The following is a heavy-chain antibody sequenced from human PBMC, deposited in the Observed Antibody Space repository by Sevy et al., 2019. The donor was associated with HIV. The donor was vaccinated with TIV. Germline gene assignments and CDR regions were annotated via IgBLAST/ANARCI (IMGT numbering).Heavy chain of an antibody. D-gene: IGHD6-13*01. V-gene: IGHV3-49*04. CDR1: GLTFGDYC. CDR2: LKSDVYGGTV. J-gene: IGHJ4*02. Sequence: GGSLRLSCTAAGLTFGDYCMSWVRQAPGKGLECVAFLKSDVYGGTVDHAASVRGRFVISRDDSKTIAYLQMNDLKTEDTGVYYCTRWKAAQSIFDYWGQGALVTVSS. CDR3: TRWKAAQSIFDY.